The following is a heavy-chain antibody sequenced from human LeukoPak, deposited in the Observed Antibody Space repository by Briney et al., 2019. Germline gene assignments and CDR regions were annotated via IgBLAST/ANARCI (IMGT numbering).Heavy chain of an antibody. CDR2: IYYSGST. CDR1: GGSISSYY. Sequence: SETLSLTCTVSGGSISSYYWSWIRQPPGKGLEWIGYIYYSGSTNYNPSLKSRATISVDTSKNQFSQKLSSVTAAETAVYYCVGDGANYDILTGYSYYFDYWGQGTLVTVSS. CDR3: VGDGANYDILTGYSYYFDY. V-gene: IGHV4-59*12. J-gene: IGHJ4*02. D-gene: IGHD3-9*01.